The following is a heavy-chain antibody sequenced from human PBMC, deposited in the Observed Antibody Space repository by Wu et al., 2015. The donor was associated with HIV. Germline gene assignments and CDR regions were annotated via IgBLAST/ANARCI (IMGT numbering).Heavy chain of an antibody. J-gene: IGHJ2*01. CDR2: INPNSGGT. CDR3: ARSGLGFIVVGQLWIFDL. V-gene: IGHV1-2*02. D-gene: IGHD5-18*01. CDR1: GYTFTGYY. Sequence: QVQLVQSGAEVKKPGASVKVSCKASGYTFTGYYMHWVRQAPGQGLEWMGWINPNSGGTNYAQKFQGRVTMTRDTSISTAYMELSRLRSDDTAVYYCARSGLGFIVVGQLWIFDLWGRGTLVTVSS.